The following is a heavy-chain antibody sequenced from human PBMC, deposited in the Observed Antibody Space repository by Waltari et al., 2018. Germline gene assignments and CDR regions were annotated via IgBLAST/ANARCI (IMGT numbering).Heavy chain of an antibody. CDR2: IKQDGSEK. CDR1: GFTFSSYW. V-gene: IGHV3-7*01. Sequence: EVQLVESGGGLVQPGGSLRLSCAASGFTFSSYWMSWVRQAPGKGREWVANIKQDGSEKHYVDSVKGRFTISRDNAKNSLYLQMNNLRAEDTAVYYCARANWNYGYFEYWGQGTLVTVSS. J-gene: IGHJ4*02. D-gene: IGHD1-7*01. CDR3: ARANWNYGYFEY.